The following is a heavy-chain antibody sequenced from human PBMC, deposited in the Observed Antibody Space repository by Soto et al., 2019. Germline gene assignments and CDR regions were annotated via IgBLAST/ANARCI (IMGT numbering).Heavy chain of an antibody. J-gene: IGHJ4*02. D-gene: IGHD6-19*01. V-gene: IGHV3-11*05. Sequence: QVQLVESGGGLVKPGGSLRLSCAASGFTFSDYYMSWIRQAPGKGLEWVSYISSSSSYTNYADSVKGRFTISRDNAKNSLYLQMNSMSAEDTAVYYCARDGSSGWYDYWGQGTLVTVSS. CDR3: ARDGSSGWYDY. CDR1: GFTFSDYY. CDR2: ISSSSSYT.